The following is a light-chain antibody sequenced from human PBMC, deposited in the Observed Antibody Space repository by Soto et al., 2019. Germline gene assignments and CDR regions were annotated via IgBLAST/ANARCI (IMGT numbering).Light chain of an antibody. J-gene: IGKJ1*01. V-gene: IGKV3-20*01. CDR1: QSLSSTY. Sequence: EIVLTQSPGTLSLSPGERATLFCRASQSLSSTYLAWYQQKPGQAPRLLIYGASSRATGIPDRFSGSGSGTDFTLTISRLEPEDFAVFYCQQYGNTPWTFGQGTKVDIK. CDR3: QQYGNTPWT. CDR2: GAS.